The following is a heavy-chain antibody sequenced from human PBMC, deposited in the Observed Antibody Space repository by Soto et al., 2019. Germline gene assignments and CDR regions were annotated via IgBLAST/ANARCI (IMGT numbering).Heavy chain of an antibody. J-gene: IGHJ4*02. Sequence: GGSLTLSCAASGFTVSSNYMSWVRQAPGKGLEWVSSISGRGVDTLYADSVKGRFTISRDNSRNTLYLQVNSLRAEDTAVYYCAKDQTDVTLFDYWGQGTLVTVSS. CDR2: ISGRGVDT. CDR3: AKDQTDVTLFDY. D-gene: IGHD2-21*02. V-gene: IGHV3-23*01. CDR1: GFTVSSNY.